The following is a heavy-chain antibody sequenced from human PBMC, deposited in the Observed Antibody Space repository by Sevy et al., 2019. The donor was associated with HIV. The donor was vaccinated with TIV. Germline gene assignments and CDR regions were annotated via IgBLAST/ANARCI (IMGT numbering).Heavy chain of an antibody. D-gene: IGHD2-2*01. CDR3: ARDGEGVPAAPLDY. CDR2: ISAYNGNT. CDR1: GYTFTSYG. V-gene: IGHV1-18*01. J-gene: IGHJ4*02. Sequence: ASVKVSCKASGYTFTSYGISWVRQAPGQGLEWMGWISAYNGNTNYAQKLQGRVTMTTDTSTSTAYMGLRSLRSDDTAVYYCARDGEGVPAAPLDYWGQGTLVTVSS.